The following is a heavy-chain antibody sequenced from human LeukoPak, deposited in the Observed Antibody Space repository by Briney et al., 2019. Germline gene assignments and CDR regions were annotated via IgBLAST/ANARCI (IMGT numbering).Heavy chain of an antibody. CDR1: GFTLSVSA. V-gene: IGHV3-23*01. Sequence: GGSLRLSCAASGFTLSVSAMTWVRKAPGKGLEWVSTITGSDDKTYYADSVKGRFTISRDFSRNMVSLQMNSLRIEDTAIYYCAKGPQLYSGYHPDYWGQGTLVTVSS. CDR2: ITGSDDKT. J-gene: IGHJ4*02. D-gene: IGHD5-12*01. CDR3: AKGPQLYSGYHPDY.